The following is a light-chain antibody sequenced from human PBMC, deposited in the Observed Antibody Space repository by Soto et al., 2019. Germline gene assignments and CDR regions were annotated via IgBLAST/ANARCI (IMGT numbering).Light chain of an antibody. CDR1: QSISGW. CDR2: KAS. V-gene: IGKV1-5*03. J-gene: IGKJ1*01. Sequence: DIQMTQSPSTLSASVGDRVTITCRASQSISGWLAWYQQKPGKAPKLLIYKASSLESGVPSRFSGSGSGTEFPLTISSLQPDDFATFYCQQYNNYGSWTFGQGTKVEIK. CDR3: QQYNNYGSWT.